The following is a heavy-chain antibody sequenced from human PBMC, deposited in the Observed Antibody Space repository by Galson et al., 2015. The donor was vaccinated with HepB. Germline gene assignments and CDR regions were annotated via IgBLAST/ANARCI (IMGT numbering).Heavy chain of an antibody. CDR2: ISSSGSTI. CDR3: ARVRGGGAYYDFWSGYYYRMHV. CDR1: GFTFSSYE. V-gene: IGHV3-48*03. D-gene: IGHD3-3*01. J-gene: IGHJ6*02. Sequence: SLRLSCAASGFTFSSYEMNWVRQAPGKGLEWVSYISSSGSTIYYADSVKGRFTISRDNAKNSLYLQMNSLRAEDTAVYYCARVRGGGAYYDFWSGYYYRMHVWVPGTMVTVSS.